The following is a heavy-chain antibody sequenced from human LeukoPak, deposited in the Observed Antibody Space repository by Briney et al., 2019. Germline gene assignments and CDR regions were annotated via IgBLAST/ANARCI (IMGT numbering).Heavy chain of an antibody. CDR2: IGITGKT. D-gene: IGHD3-22*01. J-gene: IGHJ5*02. Sequence: GGSLRLSCTASGFTLSTYEMRWVRQETGKGLGWVSAIGITGKTYYLPSVKGRFTISRENAKNSVYLQMNSLRAGDAAVYYCARDLGTGSAYTNRFDLWGQGTLVTVSS. CDR1: GFTLSTYE. V-gene: IGHV3-13*01. CDR3: ARDLGTGSAYTNRFDL.